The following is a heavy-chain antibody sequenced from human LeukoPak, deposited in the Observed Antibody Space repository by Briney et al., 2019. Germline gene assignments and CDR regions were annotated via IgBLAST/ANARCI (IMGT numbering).Heavy chain of an antibody. Sequence: GSLRLSCAASGFTFSSHSMNWVRQAPGKGLEWVSSISSSSSYIYYADSVKGRFTISRDNAKNSLYLQMNSLRAEDTAVYYCARGSGSGWYGGVYYFDYWGQGTLVTVSS. CDR2: ISSSSSYI. V-gene: IGHV3-21*01. CDR1: GFTFSSHS. D-gene: IGHD6-19*01. CDR3: ARGSGSGWYGGVYYFDY. J-gene: IGHJ4*02.